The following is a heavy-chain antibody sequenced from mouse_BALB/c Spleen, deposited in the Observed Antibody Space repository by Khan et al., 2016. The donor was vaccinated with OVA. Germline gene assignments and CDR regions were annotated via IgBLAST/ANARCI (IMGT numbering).Heavy chain of an antibody. CDR2: INPTNGGT. CDR3: TRSGYANPFAY. V-gene: IGHV1S81*02. J-gene: IGHJ3*01. Sequence: QVQLQQSGAELVKPGASVKLSCKASGYTFSSYYMYWVKQRPGQGLEWIGGINPTNGGTNFNEKFKTKATLTVDKSSSTAYMQLSSLTSEDSAVYCCTRSGYANPFAYWGQGTLVTVSA. CDR1: GYTFSSYY. D-gene: IGHD2-10*02.